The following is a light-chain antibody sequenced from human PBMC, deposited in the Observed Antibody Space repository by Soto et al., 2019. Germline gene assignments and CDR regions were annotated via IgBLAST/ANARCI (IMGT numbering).Light chain of an antibody. Sequence: QSALTQPASVSGSPGLSITISCSGTSNDVGGYDYVSWYRQHPDRAPRLLIYEVSNRPSGISDRFSGSRSGNTASLTISGLQADDEADYYCSSYTTSTTLVLFGGGTKLTVL. CDR1: SNDVGGYDY. CDR3: SSYTTSTTLVL. J-gene: IGLJ2*01. CDR2: EVS. V-gene: IGLV2-14*01.